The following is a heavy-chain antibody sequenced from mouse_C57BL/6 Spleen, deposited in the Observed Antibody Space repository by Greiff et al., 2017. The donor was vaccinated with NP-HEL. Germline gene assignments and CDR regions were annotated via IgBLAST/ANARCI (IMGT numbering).Heavy chain of an antibody. D-gene: IGHD2-4*01. V-gene: IGHV1-76*01. CDR1: GYTFTDYY. CDR3: ARGGYDYDEGYYFDY. Sequence: QVHVKQSGAELVRPGASVKLSCKASGYTFTDYYINWVKQRPGQGLEWIARIYPGSGNTYYNEKFKGKATPTAEKSSSTAYMQLSSLTSEDSAVYFCARGGYDYDEGYYFDYWGQGTTLTVSS. J-gene: IGHJ2*01. CDR2: IYPGSGNT.